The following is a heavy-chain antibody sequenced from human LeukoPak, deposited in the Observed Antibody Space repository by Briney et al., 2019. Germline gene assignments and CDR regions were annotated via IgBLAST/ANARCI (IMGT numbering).Heavy chain of an antibody. CDR3: AREVPYDSSRYYQPFDY. Sequence: ASVKVSCKASGYTFISYDINWVRQAPGQGLEWMGWISAYNGNTNYAQKLQGRVTMTTDTSTSTAYMELRSLRSDDTAVYYCAREVPYDSSRYYQPFDYWGQGTLVTVSS. CDR1: GYTFISYD. V-gene: IGHV1-18*01. D-gene: IGHD3-22*01. J-gene: IGHJ4*02. CDR2: ISAYNGNT.